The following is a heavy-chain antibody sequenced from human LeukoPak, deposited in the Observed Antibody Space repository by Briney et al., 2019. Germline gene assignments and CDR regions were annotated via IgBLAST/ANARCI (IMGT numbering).Heavy chain of an antibody. V-gene: IGHV3-48*04. CDR2: ISSSSSTI. D-gene: IGHD1-26*01. CDR3: APTPGATLDY. CDR1: GFTFSSYI. J-gene: IGHJ4*02. Sequence: GGSLRLSCAASGFTFSSYIMNWVRQAPGKGLEWVSYISSSSSTIYYVDSVKGRFTISRDNAKNSLYLQMNSLRAEDTAVYYCAPTPGATLDYWGQGTLVTVSS.